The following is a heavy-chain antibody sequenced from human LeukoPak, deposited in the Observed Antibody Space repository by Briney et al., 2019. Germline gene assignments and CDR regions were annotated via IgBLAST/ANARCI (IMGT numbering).Heavy chain of an antibody. V-gene: IGHV1-24*01. D-gene: IGHD3-22*01. CDR2: FDPEDGET. CDR1: GYTLTELS. Sequence: ASVKVSCKVSGYTLTELSMHWVRQAPGKGLEWMGGFDPEDGETIYAQKFQGRVTMTRNISISTAYMELSSLRSEDTAVYYCARDFFDGHGYTFYYYGMDVWGQGTTVTVSS. CDR3: ARDFFDGHGYTFYYYGMDV. J-gene: IGHJ6*02.